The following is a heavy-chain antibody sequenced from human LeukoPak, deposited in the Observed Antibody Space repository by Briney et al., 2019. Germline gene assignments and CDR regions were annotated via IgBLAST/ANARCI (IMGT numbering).Heavy chain of an antibody. J-gene: IGHJ4*02. CDR3: ARGGAARPDY. Sequence: GGSLRLSCAASGFPFNNYGMNWVRQAPGKGLEWVSYISSSSSTMSYADSVKGRFTISRDNARNSLFLQLNSLRAGDTAVYYCARGGAARPDYWGQGTLVAVSS. CDR2: ISSSSSTM. D-gene: IGHD6-6*01. V-gene: IGHV3-48*01. CDR1: GFPFNNYG.